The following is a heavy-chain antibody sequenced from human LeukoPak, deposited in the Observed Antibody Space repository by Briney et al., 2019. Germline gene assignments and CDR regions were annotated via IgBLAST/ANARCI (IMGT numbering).Heavy chain of an antibody. J-gene: IGHJ6*03. D-gene: IGHD3-10*01. Sequence: PSETLSLTCTVSGGSISSYYWSWIRQPPGKGLEWIGEINHSGSTNYNPSLKSRVTISVDTSKNQFSLKLSSVTAADTAVYYCARRGAYYYYYYMDVWGKGTTVTVSS. CDR3: ARRGAYYYYYYMDV. CDR2: INHSGST. CDR1: GGSISSYY. V-gene: IGHV4-34*01.